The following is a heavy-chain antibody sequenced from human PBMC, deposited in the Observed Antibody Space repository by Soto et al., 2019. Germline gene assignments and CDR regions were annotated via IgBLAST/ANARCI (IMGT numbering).Heavy chain of an antibody. J-gene: IGHJ6*02. Sequence: SETLSLTSTVSGGSIRSYYWSWIRQHPEKGLEWIGYIYYSGSTHYNPSLKSRVTISVDTSKNQFSLKLSSVTAADTAVYYCARHAPYCSSTSHCAYGMDVWGQGTTVTVSS. CDR1: GGSIRSYY. D-gene: IGHD2-2*01. CDR3: ARHAPYCSSTSHCAYGMDV. CDR2: IYYSGST. V-gene: IGHV4-59*08.